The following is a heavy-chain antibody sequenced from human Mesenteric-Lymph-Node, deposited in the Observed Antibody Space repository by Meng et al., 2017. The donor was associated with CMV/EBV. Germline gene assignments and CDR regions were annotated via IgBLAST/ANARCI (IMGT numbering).Heavy chain of an antibody. Sequence: GESLKISCAASRFTFSSYWMHWVRQAPGKGLVWVSHINSDGSSTSYADSVKGRFTISRDNAKNTLYLQMNSLRAEDTAVYYCALVVPAYWGQGTLVTVSS. D-gene: IGHD2-2*01. V-gene: IGHV3-74*01. CDR1: RFTFSSYW. J-gene: IGHJ4*02. CDR2: INSDGSST. CDR3: ALVVPAY.